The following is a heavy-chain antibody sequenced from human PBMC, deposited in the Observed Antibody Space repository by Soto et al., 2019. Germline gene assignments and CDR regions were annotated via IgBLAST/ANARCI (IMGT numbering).Heavy chain of an antibody. CDR1: RGSISSSSYY. CDR3: ARLDYYDSSGIPNWFDP. D-gene: IGHD3-22*01. Sequence: PSETLSLTGTLSRGSISSSSYYWGWIRQPPVKGLEWIGSIYYSGSTYYNPSLKSRVTISVDTSKNQFSLKLSSVTAADTAVYYCARLDYYDSSGIPNWFDPWGQGTLVTVS. J-gene: IGHJ5*02. CDR2: IYYSGST. V-gene: IGHV4-39*01.